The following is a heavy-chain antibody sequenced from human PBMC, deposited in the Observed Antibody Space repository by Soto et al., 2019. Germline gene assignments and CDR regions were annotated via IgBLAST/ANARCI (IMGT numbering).Heavy chain of an antibody. CDR3: ARDSLIAARPGARYFDY. J-gene: IGHJ4*02. D-gene: IGHD6-6*01. V-gene: IGHV3-30-3*01. CDR2: ISYDGSNK. CDR1: GFTFSSYA. Sequence: GGSLRLSCAASGFTFSSYAMHWVRQAPGKGLEWVAVISYDGSNKYYADSVKGRFTISRDNSKNTLYLQMNSLRAEDTAVYYCARDSLIAARPGARYFDYWGQGTLVTVSS.